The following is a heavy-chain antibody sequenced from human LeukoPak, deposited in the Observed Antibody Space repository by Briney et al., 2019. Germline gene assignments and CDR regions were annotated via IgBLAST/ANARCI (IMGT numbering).Heavy chain of an antibody. CDR1: GFTFSDAW. J-gene: IGHJ4*02. D-gene: IGHD2-15*01. V-gene: IGHV3-15*01. Sequence: NAGGSLRLSCVGSGFTFSDAWMRWVRQAPGKGLEWVGRIKSKSDGGTIDYAAPVKGRFTISRDDSRNTLYLQMNSLKTEDTAVYYCTTRRQDGWWGQGTLVTVS. CDR2: IKSKSDGGTI. CDR3: TTRRQDGW.